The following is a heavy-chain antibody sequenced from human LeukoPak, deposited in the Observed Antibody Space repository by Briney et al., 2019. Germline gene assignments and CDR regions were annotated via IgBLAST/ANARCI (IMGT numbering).Heavy chain of an antibody. J-gene: IGHJ4*02. Sequence: GGSLRLSCEASGFTFNSCAVSWVRQAPGKGLEWVSGISGGGETTFYADSVKGRFTISRDNVKNTLYLQLNSLSAEDTAVYYCAKKIIGYCSSGRCHFDYWGQGTLVTVSS. D-gene: IGHD2-15*01. CDR2: ISGGGETT. CDR3: AKKIIGYCSSGRCHFDY. V-gene: IGHV3-23*01. CDR1: GFTFNSCA.